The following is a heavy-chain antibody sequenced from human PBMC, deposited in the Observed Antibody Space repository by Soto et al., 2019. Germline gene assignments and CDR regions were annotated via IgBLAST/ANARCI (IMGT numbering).Heavy chain of an antibody. CDR2: MNPNSGDT. J-gene: IGHJ4*02. V-gene: IGHV1-8*01. Sequence: GASVKVSCKASGYTFISYDINWVRQATGQGLEWMGWMNPNSGDTGYAQKFQGRVTMTRNTSITTAYMELSSLGSEDTAVYYCARGGYHGDDESDYWGQGTLVTVSS. D-gene: IGHD4-17*01. CDR3: ARGGYHGDDESDY. CDR1: GYTFISYD.